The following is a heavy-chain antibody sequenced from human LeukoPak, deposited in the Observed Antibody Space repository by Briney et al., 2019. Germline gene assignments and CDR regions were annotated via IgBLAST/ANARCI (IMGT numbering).Heavy chain of an antibody. J-gene: IGHJ4*02. CDR3: ARPRVKCSSTSCLFDY. CDR1: GGTFSSYA. CDR2: IIPIFGTA. V-gene: IGHV1-69*01. Sequence: GASVKVSCKASGGTFSSYAISWVRQAPGQGLEWMGGIIPIFGTANYAQKFQGRVTITADESTSTAYMKLSSLRSEDTAVYYCARPRVKCSSTSCLFDYWGQGTLVTVSS. D-gene: IGHD2-2*01.